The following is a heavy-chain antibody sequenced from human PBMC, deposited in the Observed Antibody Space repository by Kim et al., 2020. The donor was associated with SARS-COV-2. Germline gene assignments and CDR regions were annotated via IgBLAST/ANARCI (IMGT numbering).Heavy chain of an antibody. CDR3: AIQYNYGGNSLDY. J-gene: IGHJ4*02. CDR1: GGSINSDNYY. D-gene: IGHD4-17*01. V-gene: IGHV4-39*01. Sequence: SETLSLTCTVSGGSINSDNYYWGWIRQPPGKGLAWIGSINYSGNTYYNPSLESRVAISVDTAKNRFSLHLNSVTAADTAVYYCAIQYNYGGNSLDYWGQGTLV. CDR2: INYSGNT.